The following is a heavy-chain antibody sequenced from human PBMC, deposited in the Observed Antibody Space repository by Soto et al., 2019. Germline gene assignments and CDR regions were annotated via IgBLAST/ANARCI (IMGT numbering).Heavy chain of an antibody. Sequence: PGGSLRLSCAASGFTFSGKTMYWVGQAPGKGLEWVALIAPDASQMYYADSVKGRFTISRDNSKNTLYLQMNSLRAEDTAVYYCASDLGGTYYDFWSGYLANDYYYYGMDVWGQGTTVTVSS. CDR2: IAPDASQM. V-gene: IGHV3-30-3*01. CDR1: GFTFSGKT. CDR3: ASDLGGTYYDFWSGYLANDYYYYGMDV. J-gene: IGHJ6*02. D-gene: IGHD3-3*01.